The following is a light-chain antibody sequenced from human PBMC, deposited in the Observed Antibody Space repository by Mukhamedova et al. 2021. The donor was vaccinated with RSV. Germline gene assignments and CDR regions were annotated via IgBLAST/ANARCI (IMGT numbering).Light chain of an antibody. Sequence: APNLLIYKASNLESGVPSRFGGSGSGTEFTLTISSLQPDDFATYYCQQYYSYWTFGQGTKVEIK. J-gene: IGKJ1*01. CDR2: KAS. CDR3: QQYYSYWT. V-gene: IGKV1-5*03.